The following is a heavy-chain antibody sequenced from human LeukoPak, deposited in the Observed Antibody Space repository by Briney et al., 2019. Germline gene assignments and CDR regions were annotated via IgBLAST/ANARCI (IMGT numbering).Heavy chain of an antibody. Sequence: PGGSLRLSCAASGFTFSSYGMHWVRQAPGKGLEWVAVIWYDGSNKYYADSVKGRFTISRDNSKNTLYPQMNSLRAEDTAVYYCARGESVVVIPEYYFDYWGQGTLVTVYS. J-gene: IGHJ4*02. CDR2: IWYDGSNK. CDR1: GFTFSSYG. V-gene: IGHV3-33*01. CDR3: ARGESVVVIPEYYFDY. D-gene: IGHD3-22*01.